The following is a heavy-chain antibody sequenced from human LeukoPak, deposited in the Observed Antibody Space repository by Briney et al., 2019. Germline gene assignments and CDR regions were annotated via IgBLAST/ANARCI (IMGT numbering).Heavy chain of an antibody. CDR1: GGPFSGYY. CDR3: ARSSKTQWLSPGDGFDI. Sequence: SETLSLTCAVYGGPFSGYYWSWIRQPPGKGLEWIGEINHSGSTNYNPSLRSRVTISVDTSKNQFSLKFTSMTTADTAVYYCARSSKTQWLSPGDGFDIWGRGTLVTVSS. V-gene: IGHV4-34*01. D-gene: IGHD6-19*01. CDR2: INHSGST. J-gene: IGHJ3*02.